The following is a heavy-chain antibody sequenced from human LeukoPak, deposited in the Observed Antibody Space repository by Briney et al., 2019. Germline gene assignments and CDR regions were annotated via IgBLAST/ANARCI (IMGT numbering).Heavy chain of an antibody. CDR3: AFLEAAAAGTRNY. Sequence: ASVKVSCKASGGTFSSYAISWVRQAPGQGLEWMGRIIPILGIANYAQKFQGRVTITADKSTSTAYMELSSLRSEDTAVYYCAFLEAAAAGTRNYWGQGTLVTVFS. CDR1: GGTFSSYA. D-gene: IGHD6-13*01. CDR2: IIPILGIA. V-gene: IGHV1-69*04. J-gene: IGHJ4*02.